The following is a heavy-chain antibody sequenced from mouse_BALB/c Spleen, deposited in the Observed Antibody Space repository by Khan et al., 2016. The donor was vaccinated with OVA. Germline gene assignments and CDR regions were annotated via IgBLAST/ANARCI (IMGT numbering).Heavy chain of an antibody. CDR1: GFTFTNYG. D-gene: IGHD2-14*01. V-gene: IGHV9-3-1*01. J-gene: IGHJ4*01. CDR2: INTYTGEP. CDR3: ARVGYNGTMDC. Sequence: QIQLVQSGPELKKPGETVQISCKTSGFTFTNYGMNWVKRAPGKGLKWMGWINTYTGEPTFADDFKCRFAFSLETSASTAYLQINSLKNEDTATYFCARVGYNGTMDCWGQGTSVTVSS.